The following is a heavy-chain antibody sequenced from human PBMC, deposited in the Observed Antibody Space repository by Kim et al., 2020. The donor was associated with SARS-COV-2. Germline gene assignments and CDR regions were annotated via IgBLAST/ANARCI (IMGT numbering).Heavy chain of an antibody. Sequence: ASVKVSCKASGYTFTGYYMHWVRQAPGQGLEWMGWINPNSGGTNYAQKFQGRVTMTRDTSISTAYMELSRLRSDDTAVYYCARAVGRVVPAAGKAYYYYYGMDVWGQGTTVTVSS. CDR3: ARAVGRVVPAAGKAYYYYYGMDV. V-gene: IGHV1-2*02. J-gene: IGHJ6*02. D-gene: IGHD2-2*01. CDR2: INPNSGGT. CDR1: GYTFTGYY.